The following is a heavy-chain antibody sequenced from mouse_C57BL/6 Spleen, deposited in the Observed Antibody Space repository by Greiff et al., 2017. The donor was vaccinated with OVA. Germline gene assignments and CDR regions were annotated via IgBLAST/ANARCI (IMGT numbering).Heavy chain of an antibody. Sequence: VQLQQPGAELVRPGSSVKLSCKASGYTFTSYWMHWVKQRPIQGLEWIGNIDPSDSETHYNQKFKDKATLTVDKSSSTAYMQLSSLTSEDSAVYYCARGAPITTVVAKDAMDYWGQGTSVTVSS. CDR2: IDPSDSET. V-gene: IGHV1-52*01. CDR3: ARGAPITTVVAKDAMDY. J-gene: IGHJ4*01. D-gene: IGHD1-1*01. CDR1: GYTFTSYW.